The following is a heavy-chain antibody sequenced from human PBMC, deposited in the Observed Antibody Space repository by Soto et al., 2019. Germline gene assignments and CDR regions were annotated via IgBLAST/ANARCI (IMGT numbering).Heavy chain of an antibody. CDR2: IYYSGST. Sequence: PSETLSLTCTVSGGSISSSSYYWGWIRQPPGKGLEWIGSIYYSGSTYYNPSLKSRVTISVDTSKNQFSLKLSSVTAADTAVYYCARQRVLAYCGGDCYFWDEYYYGMDVWGQGTTVTVSS. J-gene: IGHJ6*02. CDR1: GGSISSSSYY. CDR3: ARQRVLAYCGGDCYFWDEYYYGMDV. D-gene: IGHD2-21*02. V-gene: IGHV4-39*01.